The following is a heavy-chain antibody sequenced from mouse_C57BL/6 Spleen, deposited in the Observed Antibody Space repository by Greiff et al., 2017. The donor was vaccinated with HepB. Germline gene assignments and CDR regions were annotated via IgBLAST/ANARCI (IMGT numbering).Heavy chain of an antibody. Sequence: EVQVVESGEGLVKPGGSLKLSCAASGFTFSSYAMSWVRQTPEKRLEWVAYISSGGDYIYYADTVKGRFTISRDNARNTLYLQMSSLKSEDTAMYYCTREGSLYYFDYWGQGTTLTVSS. CDR1: GFTFSSYA. V-gene: IGHV5-9-1*02. CDR2: ISSGGDYI. CDR3: TREGSLYYFDY. J-gene: IGHJ2*01.